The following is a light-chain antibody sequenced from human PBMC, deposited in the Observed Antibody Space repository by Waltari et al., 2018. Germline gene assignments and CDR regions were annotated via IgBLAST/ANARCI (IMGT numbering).Light chain of an antibody. CDR3: QQRSNLPLT. J-gene: IGKJ4*01. CDR1: QSVSSY. Sequence: EIVLTQSPTTLSLSLGERATLSSRANQSVSSYLAWYQQKPGQAPRLLTYDASNRSTGNPARFSGSGSGTDCTLTISSLEPEDFAVYHCQQRSNLPLTFGGGTKVEIK. CDR2: DAS. V-gene: IGKV3-11*01.